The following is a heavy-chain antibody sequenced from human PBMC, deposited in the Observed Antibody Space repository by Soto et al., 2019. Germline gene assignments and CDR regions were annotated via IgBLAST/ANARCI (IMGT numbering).Heavy chain of an antibody. Sequence: GGSLRLSCAVSGFTFSSYAVHWVRQAPGKGLEWVAVISYDGSNKYYADSVKGRFTISRDNSKNTLYLQMNSLRAEDTAVYYCARDRLSAPPWANSSGYYYYGMDVWGQGTTVTVSS. J-gene: IGHJ6*02. CDR2: ISYDGSNK. V-gene: IGHV3-30-3*01. CDR3: ARDRLSAPPWANSSGYYYYGMDV. CDR1: GFTFSSYA. D-gene: IGHD6-25*01.